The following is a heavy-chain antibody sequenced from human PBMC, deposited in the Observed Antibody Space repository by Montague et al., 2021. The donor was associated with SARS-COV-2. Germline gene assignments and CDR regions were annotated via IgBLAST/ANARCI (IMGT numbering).Heavy chain of an antibody. CDR2: ISGSGGST. D-gene: IGHD6-13*01. CDR3: AKAALGSSSYFDY. Sequence: SLSLSFSASEFPFSSYAMSWVRQAPGKGLEWVSAISGSGGSTYYADSVKGRFTLSRDNSKNTLYLQMNSLRAEDTAVYYCAKAALGSSSYFDYWGQGTLVTVSS. CDR1: EFPFSSYA. V-gene: IGHV3-23*01. J-gene: IGHJ4*02.